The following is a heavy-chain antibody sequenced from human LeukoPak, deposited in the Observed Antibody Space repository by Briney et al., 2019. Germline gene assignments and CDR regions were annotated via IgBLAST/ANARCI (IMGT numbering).Heavy chain of an antibody. Sequence: ASVKVSCKASGYSYTSYYMHWVRQAAGQGLEWMGITNPSGGSTSYAQKFQGRVTMTRDTSTSTVYMELSSLRSEDTAVYYCAREAVSSGYRDAFDIWGQGTMVTVSS. V-gene: IGHV1-46*01. CDR3: AREAVSSGYRDAFDI. CDR1: GYSYTSYY. CDR2: TNPSGGST. J-gene: IGHJ3*02. D-gene: IGHD3-22*01.